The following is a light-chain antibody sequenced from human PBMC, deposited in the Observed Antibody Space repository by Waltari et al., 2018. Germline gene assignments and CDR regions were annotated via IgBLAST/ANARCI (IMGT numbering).Light chain of an antibody. CDR1: SSDVGSYNL. CDR2: EGS. V-gene: IGLV2-23*01. Sequence: QSALTQPASVSGSPGQSITVSCTGTSSDVGSYNLVSWYQQHPGKAPKLKSYEGSKRPVGVASRFSGSKSGNTASLTISGLQAEDEADYYCCSYAGSSTLLFGGGTKVTVL. CDR3: CSYAGSSTLL. J-gene: IGLJ2*01.